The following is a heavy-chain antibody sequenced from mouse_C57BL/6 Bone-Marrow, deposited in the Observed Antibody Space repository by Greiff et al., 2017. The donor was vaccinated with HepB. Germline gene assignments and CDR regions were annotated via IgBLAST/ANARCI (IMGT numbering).Heavy chain of an antibody. CDR2: IYPGSGNT. Sequence: LQESGAELVRPGASVKLSCKASGYTFTDYYINWVKQRPGQGLEWIARIYPGSGNTYYNEKFKGKATLTAEKSSSTAYMQLSSLTSEDSAVYFCARYSNSYFDYWGQGTTLTVSS. J-gene: IGHJ2*01. V-gene: IGHV1-76*01. CDR1: GYTFTDYY. D-gene: IGHD2-5*01. CDR3: ARYSNSYFDY.